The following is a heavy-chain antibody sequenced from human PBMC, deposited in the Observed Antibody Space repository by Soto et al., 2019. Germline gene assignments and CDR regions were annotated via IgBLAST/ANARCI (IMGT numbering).Heavy chain of an antibody. Sequence: QVQLVQSGPDLKRPGASMKVSCKASGYTFTSYGISWVRQAPGQGLEGMAWISPLKGRTQYSQKAQGRVTLSTDTSSNTAYMEMTTLRVDDTAVYYCAMDYGARPEYFKHWGQGTLVTVS. CDR1: GYTFTSYG. D-gene: IGHD4-17*01. V-gene: IGHV1-18*04. CDR2: ISPLKGRT. J-gene: IGHJ1*01. CDR3: AMDYGARPEYFKH.